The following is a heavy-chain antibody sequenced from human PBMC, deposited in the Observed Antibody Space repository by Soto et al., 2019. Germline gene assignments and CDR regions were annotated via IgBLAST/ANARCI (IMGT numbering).Heavy chain of an antibody. CDR2: IYYSGST. CDR3: ARRYGGTFDY. J-gene: IGHJ4*02. V-gene: IGHV4-59*08. Sequence: QVQLQESGPGLVKPSETLSLTRTVSGGSISSYYWSWIRQPPGKGLEWIGYIYYSGSTNYNPSLKSRVTISVDTSKNQFSLKLSSVTAADTAVYYCARRYGGTFDYWGQGTLVTVSS. CDR1: GGSISSYY. D-gene: IGHD2-15*01.